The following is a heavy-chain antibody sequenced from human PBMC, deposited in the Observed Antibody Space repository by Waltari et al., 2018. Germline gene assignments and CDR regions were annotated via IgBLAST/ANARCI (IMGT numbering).Heavy chain of an antibody. D-gene: IGHD6-13*01. V-gene: IGHV1-2*02. Sequence: QVQLVQSGAEVKKPGASVKVSCKASGYTFTGYYMHWVRQAPGHGREWRGWSNPNSGGTNYAQKFQGRVTMTRDTSISTAYMELSRLRSDDTAVYYWAREWRYSSSWQLDYWGQGTLVTVSS. CDR1: GYTFTGYY. CDR3: AREWRYSSSWQLDY. J-gene: IGHJ4*02. CDR2: SNPNSGGT.